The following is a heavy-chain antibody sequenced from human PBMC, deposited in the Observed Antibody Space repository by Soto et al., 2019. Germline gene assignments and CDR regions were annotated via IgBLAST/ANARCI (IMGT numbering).Heavy chain of an antibody. D-gene: IGHD1-1*01. Sequence: PSETLSLTCAVYGGSFSGYYWTWIRQPPGTGLEWIGEINHSGSTNYNPSLKSRVTISVDTSKNQFSLKLTSVTAADTAVYYCARDNLPGLFAYWGQGTLVTVSS. CDR2: INHSGST. J-gene: IGHJ4*02. V-gene: IGHV4-34*01. CDR3: ARDNLPGLFAY. CDR1: GGSFSGYY.